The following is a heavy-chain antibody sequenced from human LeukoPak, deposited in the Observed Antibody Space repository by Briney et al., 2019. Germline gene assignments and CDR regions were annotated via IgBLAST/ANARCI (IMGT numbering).Heavy chain of an antibody. CDR2: IKSNTDGGTT. CDR3: TVDWVGYSSVPIDY. Sequence: RGSLRLSCAGSGFTFNNALMSWVRQAPGKGPEWVGRIKSNTDGGTTDFAAPVKGRFSISRDDSKNTLFLQMNSLKTDDTAVYYCTVDWVGYSSVPIDYWGQGTLVTVSS. CDR1: GFTFNNAL. D-gene: IGHD5-18*01. J-gene: IGHJ4*02. V-gene: IGHV3-15*01.